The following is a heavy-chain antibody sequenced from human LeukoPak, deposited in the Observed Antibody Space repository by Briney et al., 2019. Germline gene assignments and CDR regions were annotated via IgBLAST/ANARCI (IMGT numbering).Heavy chain of an antibody. Sequence: GASVKVSCKASGYTFTSYGISWVRQAPGQGLEWMGWISAYNGNTNYAQKLQGRVTMTTDTSTSTAYMELRSLRSDDTAVYYCRYTSRRYYFDYWGQGTLVTVSS. CDR1: GYTFTSYG. J-gene: IGHJ4*02. V-gene: IGHV1-18*01. CDR2: ISAYNGNT. D-gene: IGHD2-2*01. CDR3: RYTSRRYYFDY.